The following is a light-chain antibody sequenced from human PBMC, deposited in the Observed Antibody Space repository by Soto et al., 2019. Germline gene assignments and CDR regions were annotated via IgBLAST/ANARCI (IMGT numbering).Light chain of an antibody. CDR3: SSYTTSSTRV. Sequence: ALTQPASVSGSPGQSIAISCTGSSSDIGIYKYVSWYQQHPGKVPKLIIYEVTNRPSGVSNRFSGSKSGNTASLTISGLQAEDEADYYCSSYTTSSTRVFGTGTKVTVL. CDR1: SSDIGIYKY. CDR2: EVT. J-gene: IGLJ1*01. V-gene: IGLV2-14*01.